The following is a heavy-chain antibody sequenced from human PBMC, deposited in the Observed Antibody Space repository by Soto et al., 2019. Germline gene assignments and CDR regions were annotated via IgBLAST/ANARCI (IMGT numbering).Heavy chain of an antibody. J-gene: IGHJ6*02. D-gene: IGHD3-22*01. V-gene: IGHV1-69*13. CDR2: IIPIFGTA. CDR1: GGTFSSYA. Sequence: RASVKVSCKASGGTFSSYAISWVRQAPGQGLEWMGGIIPIFGTANYAQKFQGRVTITADESTTTAYMELSSLRSEDTAVYYCARDRKRYYDSSGYGYYYYGMDVWGQGTTVTVSS. CDR3: ARDRKRYYDSSGYGYYYYGMDV.